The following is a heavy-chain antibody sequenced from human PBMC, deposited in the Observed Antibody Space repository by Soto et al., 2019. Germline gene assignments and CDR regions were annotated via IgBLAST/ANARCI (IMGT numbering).Heavy chain of an antibody. V-gene: IGHV3-15*01. Sequence: GGSLRLSCAASGFTFSNAWMSWVRQAPGKGLEWVGRIKSKTDGGTTDYAAPVKGRFTISRDDSKNTLYLQMNSLKTEDTAVYYCTTDGSGEQLARQDYYYYGMDVWGQGTTGTVS. CDR3: TTDGSGEQLARQDYYYYGMDV. D-gene: IGHD3-10*01. J-gene: IGHJ6*02. CDR2: IKSKTDGGTT. CDR1: GFTFSNAW.